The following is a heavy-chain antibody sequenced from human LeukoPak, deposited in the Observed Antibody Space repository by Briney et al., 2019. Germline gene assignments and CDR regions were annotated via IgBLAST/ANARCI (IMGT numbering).Heavy chain of an antibody. CDR2: INGDGSNT. J-gene: IGHJ2*01. CDR1: GFTFNNYC. D-gene: IGHD1-26*01. V-gene: IGHV3-74*01. Sequence: GGSLRLSCAASGFTFNNYCMHWARQAPGKGPVWVSRINGDGSNTHSADSVKGRFTISRDNAKNTLYLQMNSLRAEDTAVYYCTREPSGTYWYFDLWGRGTLVTVSS. CDR3: TREPSGTYWYFDL.